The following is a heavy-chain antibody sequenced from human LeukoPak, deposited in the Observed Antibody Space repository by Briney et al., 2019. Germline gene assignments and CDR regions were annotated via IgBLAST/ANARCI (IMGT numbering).Heavy chain of an antibody. CDR3: ARDRGYDFWSGSHFDY. D-gene: IGHD3-3*01. CDR2: FDPEDGET. Sequence: GASVKVSCKVSGYTLTDLSMHWVRQAPGKGLEWMGGFDPEDGETIYAQKFQGRVTMTEDTSTDTAYMELSSLRSEDTAVYYCARDRGYDFWSGSHFDYWGQGTLVTVSS. V-gene: IGHV1-24*01. J-gene: IGHJ4*02. CDR1: GYTLTDLS.